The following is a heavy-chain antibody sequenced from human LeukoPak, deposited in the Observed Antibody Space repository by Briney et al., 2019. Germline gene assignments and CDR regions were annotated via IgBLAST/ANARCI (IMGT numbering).Heavy chain of an antibody. V-gene: IGHV1-18*01. CDR2: ISAYNGNT. CDR1: GYTFTSYG. D-gene: IGHD3-22*01. Sequence: ASVKVSCKASGYTFTSYGISWVRQAPGQGLEWMGWISAYNGNTNYAQKLQGRVTMTTDTSTSTAYMELRSLRSDDTAVYYCAREVNYYDSSGAGYSWFDPWGQGTLVTVSS. CDR3: AREVNYYDSSGAGYSWFDP. J-gene: IGHJ5*02.